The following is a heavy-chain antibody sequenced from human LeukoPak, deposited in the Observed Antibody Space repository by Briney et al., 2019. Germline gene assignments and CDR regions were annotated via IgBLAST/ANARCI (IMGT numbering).Heavy chain of an antibody. CDR1: GYTFTGYY. J-gene: IGHJ4*02. D-gene: IGHD5-18*01. CDR2: INPASGGT. CDR3: ARGLQIWAPHFDY. V-gene: IGHV1-2*06. Sequence: EASVKVSCKASGYTFTGYYIHWVRQAPRQGLEWMGRINPASGGTGYAQRFQGRVTMTRDTSITTVYMELSRLKSDDTAVYYCARGLQIWAPHFDYWGQGTLVTVSS.